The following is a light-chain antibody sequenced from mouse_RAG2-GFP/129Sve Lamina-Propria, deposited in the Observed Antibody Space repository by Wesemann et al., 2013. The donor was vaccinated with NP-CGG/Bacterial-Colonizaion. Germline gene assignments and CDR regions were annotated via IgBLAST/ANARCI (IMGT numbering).Light chain of an antibody. V-gene: IGKV6-15*01. CDR1: QNVGTN. Sequence: DIVMTQSQKFMSTTVGDRVSVTCKASQNVGTNVAWYQQKPGQSPKLLIYSASNRYTGVPDRFTGSGSGTDFTLTISNVQSEDLADYFCQQYNSYPYTFGGGTKLEIK. J-gene: IGKJ2*01. CDR3: QQYNSYPYT. CDR2: SAS.